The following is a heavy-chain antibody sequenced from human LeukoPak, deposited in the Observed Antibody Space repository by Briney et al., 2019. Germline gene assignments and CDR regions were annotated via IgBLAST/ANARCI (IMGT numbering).Heavy chain of an antibody. CDR2: IYYSGGT. CDR1: GGSISSNSYY. J-gene: IGHJ4*02. V-gene: IGHV4-39*07. D-gene: IGHD2-8*01. Sequence: SETLSLTCAVSGGSISSNSYYWGWIRQPPGKGLEWIGSIYYSGGTYYNPSLKSRVTISVDTSKNQFSLKLSSVTAADTAVYYCARDCTNGVCLDYWGQGTLVTVSS. CDR3: ARDCTNGVCLDY.